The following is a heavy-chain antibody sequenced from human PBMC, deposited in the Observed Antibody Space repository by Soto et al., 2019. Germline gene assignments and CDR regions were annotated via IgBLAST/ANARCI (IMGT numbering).Heavy chain of an antibody. CDR3: ARIHSREEFDY. CDR2: IYHSGST. J-gene: IGHJ4*02. D-gene: IGHD4-4*01. Sequence: PSETLSLTCAVSGGSISSGGYSCNWIRQPPGKGLEWIGYIYHSGSTYYNPSLKSRVTISVDRSKNQFSLKLSSVTAADTAVYYCARIHSREEFDYWGQGTLVTVSS. V-gene: IGHV4-30-2*01. CDR1: GGSISSGGYS.